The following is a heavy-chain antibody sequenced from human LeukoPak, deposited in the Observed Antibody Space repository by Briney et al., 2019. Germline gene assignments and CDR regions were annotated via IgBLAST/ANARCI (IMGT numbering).Heavy chain of an antibody. V-gene: IGHV1-18*01. J-gene: IGHJ4*02. Sequence: AASVKVSCKASGYSFTTYGLNWVRQAPGQGLQWMGWISCYNGHTHYAQNFQGRVTMTTDTSTNTAYMELRGLRSDDTAIYYCARREGRSASPFFFDSWGQGTLVTVSS. D-gene: IGHD6-6*01. CDR3: ARREGRSASPFFFDS. CDR2: ISCYNGHT. CDR1: GYSFTTYG.